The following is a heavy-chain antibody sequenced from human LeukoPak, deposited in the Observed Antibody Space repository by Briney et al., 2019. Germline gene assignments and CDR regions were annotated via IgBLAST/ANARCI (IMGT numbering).Heavy chain of an antibody. CDR1: GGSVSSSSSY. CDR2: INHSGST. V-gene: IGHV4-39*07. CDR3: ARGKYRIAARVDY. Sequence: PSETLSLTCTVSGGSVSSSSSYWAWIRQPPGKGLEWIGEINHSGSTNYNPSLKSRVTISVDTSKNQFSLKLSSVTAADTAVYYCARGKYRIAARVDYWGQGTLVTVSS. J-gene: IGHJ4*02. D-gene: IGHD6-13*01.